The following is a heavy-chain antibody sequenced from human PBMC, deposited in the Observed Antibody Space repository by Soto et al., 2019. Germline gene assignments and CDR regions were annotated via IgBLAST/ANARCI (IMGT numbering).Heavy chain of an antibody. D-gene: IGHD3-16*01. V-gene: IGHV1-3*01. CDR3: AREYTAFEVNGWFDP. CDR1: GYIFSNYL. J-gene: IGHJ5*02. CDR2: INAGNGNT. Sequence: GASVKVSCKASGYIFSNYLMHWVRQAPGQRLEWMGWINAGNGNTEYSQRLQGRVTITADTSASAVYMELSSLKSEDTAVYYCAREYTAFEVNGWFDPWGQGTLVTVSS.